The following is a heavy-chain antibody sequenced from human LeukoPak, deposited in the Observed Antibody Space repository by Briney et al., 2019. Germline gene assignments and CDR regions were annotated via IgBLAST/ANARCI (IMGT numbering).Heavy chain of an antibody. J-gene: IGHJ3*02. CDR1: GFTFSSYW. CDR2: IKRDGSDK. Sequence: PGGSLRLSCAASGFTFSSYWMSWVRQAPGKGLEWVSYIKRDGSDKYYADSVKGRFTISRDNAENSLYVQMNSLRAEDTAVYYCARRSFGWGNAFDIWGEGTMVTVSS. D-gene: IGHD6-19*01. CDR3: ARRSFGWGNAFDI. V-gene: IGHV3-7*01.